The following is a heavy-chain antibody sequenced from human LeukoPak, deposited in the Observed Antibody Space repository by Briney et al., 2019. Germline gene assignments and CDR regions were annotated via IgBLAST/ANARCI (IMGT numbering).Heavy chain of an antibody. CDR3: ATRDQAAAGADY. CDR2: ILYDGSNK. V-gene: IGHV3-30-3*01. J-gene: IGHJ4*02. D-gene: IGHD6-13*01. Sequence: PGGSLRLSCAASGFIFSNYAMHWVRQAPGKGLEWVAVILYDGSNKYYADSVKGRFTISRDNSKNTLYLQMNGLRAEDTAVYYCATRDQAAAGADYWGQGTLVTVSS. CDR1: GFIFSNYA.